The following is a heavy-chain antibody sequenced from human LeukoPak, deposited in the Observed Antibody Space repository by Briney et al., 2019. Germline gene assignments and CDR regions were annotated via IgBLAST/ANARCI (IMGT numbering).Heavy chain of an antibody. Sequence: GAAVTVSFKGSGYTFTRYGISWVGQAPGQGGEGMGWISAYNGKTNYAQKLQGRVTMTTHTSTSTAYMELRSLRSDDTAVYYCARCRWPRDWGQGTLVTVSS. V-gene: IGHV1-18*01. J-gene: IGHJ4*02. CDR3: ARCRWPRD. CDR2: ISAYNGKT. CDR1: GYTFTRYG. D-gene: IGHD4-23*01.